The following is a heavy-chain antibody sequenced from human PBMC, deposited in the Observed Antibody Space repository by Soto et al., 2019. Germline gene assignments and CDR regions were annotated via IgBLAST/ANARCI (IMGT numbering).Heavy chain of an antibody. V-gene: IGHV1-2*02. J-gene: IGHJ5*02. CDR2: IDPYSGGT. CDR3: ARGVPAAIHLGWFDP. D-gene: IGHD2-2*02. CDR1: GYSFTGYY. Sequence: GASVKVSCKGSGYSFTGYYVHWVRQAPGQGLEWMGWIDPYSGGTNFAQKFQGRITMTTDTSITTAYMALSSLRSDDTALYYCARGVPAAIHLGWFDPWGQGTLVTVSS.